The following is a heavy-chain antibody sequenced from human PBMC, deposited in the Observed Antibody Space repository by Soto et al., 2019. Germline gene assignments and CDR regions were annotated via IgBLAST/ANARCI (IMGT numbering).Heavy chain of an antibody. Sequence: QVQLVQSGAEVKKPGASVKVSCKASGYTFTSYDINWVRQATGQGLEWMGWMNPNSGNTGYAQKFQGRVTMTRNTSISTADMELSSLRSEDTAVYYCARGWVAARPHYYYGMDVWGQGTTVTVSS. CDR2: MNPNSGNT. V-gene: IGHV1-8*01. CDR1: GYTFTSYD. CDR3: ARGWVAARPHYYYGMDV. J-gene: IGHJ6*02. D-gene: IGHD6-6*01.